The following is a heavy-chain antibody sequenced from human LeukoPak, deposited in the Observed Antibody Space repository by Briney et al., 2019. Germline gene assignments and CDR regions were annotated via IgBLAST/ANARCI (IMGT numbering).Heavy chain of an antibody. V-gene: IGHV4-31*03. CDR2: IYYSGTT. CDR3: ASSPLGYSFDY. J-gene: IGHJ4*02. CDR1: GGSISSGGYY. Sequence: KPSETLSLTCTVSGGSISSGGYYWSWIRQHPGKGLEWIGYIYYSGTTYYNPSLKSRVTISVDTSKNQFSLKLSSVTAADTAVYYCASSPLGYSFDYWGQGTLVTVSS.